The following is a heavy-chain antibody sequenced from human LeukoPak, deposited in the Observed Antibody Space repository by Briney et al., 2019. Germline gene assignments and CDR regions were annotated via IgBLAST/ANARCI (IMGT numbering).Heavy chain of an antibody. CDR3: VSPRGFSYGYFDY. Sequence: SETLSPTCAVYGGSFSGYYWSWIRQPPGKGLEWIGEINHSGSTNYNPSLKSRVTISVDTSKNQFSLKLSSVTAADTAVYYCVSPRGFSYGYFDYWGQGTLVTVSS. J-gene: IGHJ4*02. CDR2: INHSGST. V-gene: IGHV4-34*01. D-gene: IGHD5-18*01. CDR1: GGSFSGYY.